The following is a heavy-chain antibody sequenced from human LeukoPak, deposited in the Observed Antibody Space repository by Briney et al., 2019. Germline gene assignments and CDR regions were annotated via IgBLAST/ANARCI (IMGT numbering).Heavy chain of an antibody. CDR1: GGTFSSYA. D-gene: IGHD3-22*01. Sequence: SVKVSCKASGGTFSSYAISWVRQAPGQGLEWMGGIIPIVGTANYAQKFQGRVTITTDESTSTAYMELSSLRSEDTAVYYCARDSRMYYDSSGYPYYYYYMDVWGKGTTVTVSS. V-gene: IGHV1-69*05. J-gene: IGHJ6*03. CDR2: IIPIVGTA. CDR3: ARDSRMYYDSSGYPYYYYYMDV.